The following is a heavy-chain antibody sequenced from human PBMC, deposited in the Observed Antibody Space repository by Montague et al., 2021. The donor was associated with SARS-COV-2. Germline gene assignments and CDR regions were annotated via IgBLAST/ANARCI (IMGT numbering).Heavy chain of an antibody. CDR2: YYYSGST. Sequence: SETLSLTCTVSGGSISSSCYYWGWIRQPPGKGLEWIGNYYYSGSTYYYPSLKSRVTISVDTAKDQFSLNLNTVTVADTATYFWASPDSGIGNAFDVWGQGTMVNVSS. J-gene: IGHJ3*01. V-gene: IGHV4-39*01. D-gene: IGHD3-10*01. CDR3: ASPDSGIGNAFDV. CDR1: GGSISSSCYY.